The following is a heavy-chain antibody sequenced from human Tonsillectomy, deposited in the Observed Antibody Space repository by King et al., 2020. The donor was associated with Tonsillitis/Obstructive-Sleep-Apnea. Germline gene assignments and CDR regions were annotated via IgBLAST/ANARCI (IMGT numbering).Heavy chain of an antibody. D-gene: IGHD1-14*01. CDR2: INPSSGVP. Sequence: QLVQSGAEVKTPGASVKVSCKASGYTFNDYYIHWVRQARGQGLEWLGIINPSSGVPRYAQKFQGRVTMTTDTSASTVYLGLNSLRTDDTAVYYGARDDVVGRYIDSWGQAALVTVSP. CDR3: ARDDVVGRYIDS. J-gene: IGHJ4*02. CDR1: GYTFNDYY. V-gene: IGHV1-46*02.